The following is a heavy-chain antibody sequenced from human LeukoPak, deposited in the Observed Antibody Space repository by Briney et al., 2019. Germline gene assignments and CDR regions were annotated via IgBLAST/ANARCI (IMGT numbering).Heavy chain of an antibody. CDR1: GFTFSSYG. Sequence: GRSLRLSCAASGFTFSSYGMHWVRQAPGKGLEWVAVISYDGSNKYYADSVKGRFTISRDNSKNTLYLQMNSLRAEDTAVYYCAKDPGASWYETTHWGQGTLVTVSS. CDR3: AKDPGASWYETTH. D-gene: IGHD6-13*01. CDR2: ISYDGSNK. J-gene: IGHJ4*02. V-gene: IGHV3-30*18.